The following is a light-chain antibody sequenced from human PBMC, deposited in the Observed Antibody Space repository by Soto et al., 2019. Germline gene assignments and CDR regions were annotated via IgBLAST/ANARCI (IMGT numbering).Light chain of an antibody. Sequence: QSVLTQPASVSGSAGQSITISCSGTIRDVGAYNLVSWYQQHPGTAPKLIIYEVRNRPSGISSRFSGSRSGNTASLTISGLQPEDEGGYYCSAYTARSTLVFGGGTQLTVL. J-gene: IGLJ3*02. V-gene: IGLV2-14*01. CDR1: IRDVGAYNL. CDR2: EVR. CDR3: SAYTARSTLV.